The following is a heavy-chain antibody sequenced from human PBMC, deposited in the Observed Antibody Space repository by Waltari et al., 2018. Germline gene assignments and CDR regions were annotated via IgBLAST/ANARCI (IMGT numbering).Heavy chain of an antibody. J-gene: IGHJ4*02. CDR2: IKEDGGRK. CDR1: GFTLSHYW. V-gene: IGHV3-7*01. Sequence: EVQLVESGGGLVQPGGSLRLSCAASGFTLSHYWMGWVRQAPGKGLGWVAGIKEDGGRKDYVDSVKGRFTISRDNAKSTLYLQMNSLGAEDTAVFYCVRNRGWQQFDFWGQGTLVTVSS. D-gene: IGHD2-15*01. CDR3: VRNRGWQQFDF.